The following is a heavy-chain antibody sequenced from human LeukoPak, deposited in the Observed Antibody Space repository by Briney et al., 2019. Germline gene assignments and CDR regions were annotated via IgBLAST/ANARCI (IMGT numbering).Heavy chain of an antibody. CDR3: ASNKVPAAVIDY. CDR1: GYTFTSYY. V-gene: IGHV1-46*03. J-gene: IGHJ4*02. D-gene: IGHD2-2*01. CDR2: INPSGGST. Sequence: ASVKVSCKASGYTFTSYYMHWVRQTPGQGLEWMGIINPSGGSTSYAQKFQGRVTMTRDTSTSTVYMELSSLRSEDTAVYYCASNKVPAAVIDYWGQGTLVTASS.